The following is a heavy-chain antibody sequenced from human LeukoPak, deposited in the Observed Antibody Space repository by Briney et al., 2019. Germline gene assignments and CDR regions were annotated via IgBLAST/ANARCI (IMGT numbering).Heavy chain of an antibody. CDR3: AKFQTSYYDFWSGYYPYFDY. V-gene: IGHV3-23*01. Sequence: GGSLRLSCAASGFTFSTYAMSWVRQAPGKGLGWVSPIIGSGGSTYYADSVKGRFTISRDNSKNTLYLQMNSLRAEDTAVYYCAKFQTSYYDFWSGYYPYFDYWGQGTLVTVSS. CDR1: GFTFSTYA. J-gene: IGHJ4*02. CDR2: IIGSGGST. D-gene: IGHD3-3*01.